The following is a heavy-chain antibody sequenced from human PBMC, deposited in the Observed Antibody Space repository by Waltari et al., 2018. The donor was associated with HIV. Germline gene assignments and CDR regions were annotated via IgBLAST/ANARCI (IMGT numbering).Heavy chain of an antibody. CDR2: ISYYGDNK. D-gene: IGHD6-19*01. CDR1: GFTFSSYG. V-gene: IGHV3-30*18. Sequence: QVQLVESGGGVVQPGRSLRLSCAASGFTFSSYGMHWVRQAPGKGLGGVLLISYYGDNKYYADSVKGRFTNTRDNSKNTLDLQMNSLRVEDTALYYCAKGASGWSPGYWGQGTLVTVSS. J-gene: IGHJ4*02. CDR3: AKGASGWSPGY.